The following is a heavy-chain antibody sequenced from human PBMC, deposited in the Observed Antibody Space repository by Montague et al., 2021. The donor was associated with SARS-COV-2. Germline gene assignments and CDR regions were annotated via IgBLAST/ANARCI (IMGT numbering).Heavy chain of an antibody. D-gene: IGHD1-26*01. CDR3: ASSLSGNQERGDY. J-gene: IGHJ4*01. Sequence: SETLSLTCSVSGGSVSSSSYDWGWIRQPPGKGLEWIGTLSDSGSTSYNPSLKSRVTISVDTPKNQFSLKLSSVTAADTAAYYCASSLSGNQERGDYWGHGTLVTVSS. CDR1: GGSVSSSSYD. CDR2: LSDSGST. V-gene: IGHV4-39*07.